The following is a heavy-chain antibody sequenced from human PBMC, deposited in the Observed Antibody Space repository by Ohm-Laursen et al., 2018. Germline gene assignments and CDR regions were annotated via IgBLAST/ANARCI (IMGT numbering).Heavy chain of an antibody. CDR2: INSDGSST. D-gene: IGHD5-24*01. CDR1: GFTFSSYW. V-gene: IGHV3-74*01. Sequence: SLRLSCSAFGFTFSSYWMHWVRQAPGKGLVWVSRINSDGSSTSYADSVKGRFTISRDNAKNTLYLQMNSLRAEDTAVYYCARGWSMANYYYGMDVWGQGTTVTVSS. J-gene: IGHJ6*02. CDR3: ARGWSMANYYYGMDV.